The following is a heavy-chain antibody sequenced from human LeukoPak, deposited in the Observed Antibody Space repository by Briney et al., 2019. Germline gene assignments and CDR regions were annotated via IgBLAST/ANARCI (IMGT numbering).Heavy chain of an antibody. CDR3: ARSLLRYYYYYMDV. J-gene: IGHJ6*03. CDR2: IYYSGST. V-gene: IGHV4-39*07. Sequence: SETLSLTCTVSGGSISSSSCYWGWIRQPPGKGLEWIGSIYYSGSTYYNPSLKSRVTISVDTSKNQFSLKLSSVTAADTAVYYCARSLLRYYYYYMDVWGKGTTVTVSS. CDR1: GGSISSSSCY.